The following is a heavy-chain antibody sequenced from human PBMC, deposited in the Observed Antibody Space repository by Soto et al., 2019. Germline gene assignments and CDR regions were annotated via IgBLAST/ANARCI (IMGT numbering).Heavy chain of an antibody. CDR2: ISSSGSTI. D-gene: IGHD6-13*01. J-gene: IGHJ4*02. Sequence: VQLVESGGGLVKPGGSLRLSCAASGFTFSSYEMNWVRQAPGKGLEWVSYISSSGSTIYYADSVKGRFTISRDNAKNSLYLQMNSLRAEDTAVYYCARIDTAAAAHPFDYWGQGTLVTVSS. CDR1: GFTFSSYE. CDR3: ARIDTAAAAHPFDY. V-gene: IGHV3-48*03.